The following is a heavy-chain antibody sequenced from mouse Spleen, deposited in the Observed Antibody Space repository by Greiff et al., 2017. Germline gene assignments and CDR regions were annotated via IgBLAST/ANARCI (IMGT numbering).Heavy chain of an antibody. Sequence: VQLQESGAELVRPGASVTLSCKASGYTFTDYEMHWVKQTPVHGLEWIGAIDPETGGTAYNQKFKGKATLTADKSSSTAYMELRSLTSEDSAVYYCTVITTVVASKDAMDYWGQGTSVTVSS. CDR1: GYTFTDYE. J-gene: IGHJ4*01. CDR2: IDPETGGT. D-gene: IGHD1-1*01. CDR3: TVITTVVASKDAMDY. V-gene: IGHV1-15*01.